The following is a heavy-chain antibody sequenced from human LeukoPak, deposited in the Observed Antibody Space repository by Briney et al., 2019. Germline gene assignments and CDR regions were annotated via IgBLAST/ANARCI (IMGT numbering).Heavy chain of an antibody. J-gene: IGHJ6*02. V-gene: IGHV1-2*02. CDR2: INPNSGGT. CDR3: ATTYYYDSSGLPYGMDV. D-gene: IGHD3-22*01. CDR1: GYTFTGYY. Sequence: ASVKVSCKASGYTFTGYYMHWVRQAPGQGLEWMGWINPNSGGTNYAQKFQGRVTMTRDTSTSTAYMELSRLRSDDTAVYYCATTYYYDSSGLPYGMDVWGQGTTVTVSS.